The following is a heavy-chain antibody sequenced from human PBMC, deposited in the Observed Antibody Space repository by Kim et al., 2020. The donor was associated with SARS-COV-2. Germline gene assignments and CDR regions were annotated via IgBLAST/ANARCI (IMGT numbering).Heavy chain of an antibody. Sequence: GGSLRLSCAASGFTFSSYGMHWVRQAPGKGLEWVAVISYDGSNKYYADSVKGRFTISRDNSKNTLYLQMNSLRAEDTAVHYCARDRCITIFLLVTNDYWGQGTLVTVSS. CDR2: ISYDGSNK. CDR3: ARDRCITIFLLVTNDY. V-gene: IGHV3-33*05. D-gene: IGHD3-9*01. CDR1: GFTFSSYG. J-gene: IGHJ4*02.